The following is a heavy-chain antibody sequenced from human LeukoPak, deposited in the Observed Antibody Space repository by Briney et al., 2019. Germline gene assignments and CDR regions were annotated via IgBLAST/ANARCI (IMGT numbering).Heavy chain of an antibody. CDR2: INAGNGNT. CDR3: ARDLAGEVEWLLSSSTYYYYYGMDV. Sequence: GASVKVSCTASGYTFTSYAMHWVRQAPGQRLEWMGWINAGNGNTKYSQKFQGRVTITRDTSASTAYMELSSLRSEDTAVYYCARDLAGEVEWLLSSSTYYYYYGMDVWGQGTTVTVSS. J-gene: IGHJ6*02. CDR1: GYTFTSYA. D-gene: IGHD3-3*01. V-gene: IGHV1-3*01.